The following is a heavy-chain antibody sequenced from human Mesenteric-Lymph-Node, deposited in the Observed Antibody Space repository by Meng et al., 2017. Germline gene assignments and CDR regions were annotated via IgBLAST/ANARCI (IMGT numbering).Heavy chain of an antibody. Sequence: QVHLQKWGAGQLKPSEPLSLTCAVYVGSFSGHSWTWIRQSPGKGLEWIGDINHRGSTNYNPSLKSRVTISVDTSKNQFSLELNYVNAADTAVYYCARDQGGAGAYWGQGTLVTVSS. CDR1: VGSFSGHS. V-gene: IGHV4-34*01. CDR3: ARDQGGAGAY. D-gene: IGHD2-15*01. J-gene: IGHJ4*02. CDR2: INHRGST.